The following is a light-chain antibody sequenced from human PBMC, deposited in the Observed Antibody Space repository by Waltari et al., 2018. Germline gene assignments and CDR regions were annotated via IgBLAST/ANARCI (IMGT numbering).Light chain of an antibody. CDR1: SSDVGGYNL. Sequence: QSALTQPASVSGSPGQSITISCTGTSSDVGGYNLVSWYQQHPGKAPKVMIYEVTERPSGVSDRFSGSKSCDTASLTIPDLQAEDEADYFCSSYTTSHTVLFGGGTTLTVL. J-gene: IGLJ2*01. CDR3: SSYTTSHTVL. CDR2: EVT. V-gene: IGLV2-23*02.